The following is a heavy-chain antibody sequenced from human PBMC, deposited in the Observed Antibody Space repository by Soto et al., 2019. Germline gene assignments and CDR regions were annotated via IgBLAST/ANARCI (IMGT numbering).Heavy chain of an antibody. V-gene: IGHV4-59*01. CDR2: ICYGGSI. Sequence: PSETLSHTCSFSFGSISSGYWTLILHPPVKVLEWIGYICYGGSINYNPSLKSRVIISVDTAKNQFSLRLSSVTAADTAVYYCTGAYYDINGYSLDTWGQGTSVTVSS. CDR1: FGSISSGY. D-gene: IGHD3-22*01. J-gene: IGHJ5*02. CDR3: TGAYYDINGYSLDT.